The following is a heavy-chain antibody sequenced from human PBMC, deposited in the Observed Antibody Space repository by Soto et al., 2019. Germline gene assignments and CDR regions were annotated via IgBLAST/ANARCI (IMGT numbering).Heavy chain of an antibody. CDR3: ASVIGGDSEYYFDF. J-gene: IGHJ4*02. CDR2: IYYSGRT. D-gene: IGHD2-21*02. CDR1: GVSISSGGYH. V-gene: IGHV4-31*03. Sequence: SETLSLTCTVSGVSISSGGYHWSCIRQHPGQGLEWIGNIYYSGRTYYNPSLKSRVILSVDTSKNHFSLTLRSVTAADSAMYCCASVIGGDSEYYFDFWGQGALVTVSS.